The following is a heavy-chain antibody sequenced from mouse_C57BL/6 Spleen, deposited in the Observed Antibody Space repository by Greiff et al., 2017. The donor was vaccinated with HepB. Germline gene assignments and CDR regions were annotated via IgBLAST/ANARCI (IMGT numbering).Heavy chain of an antibody. V-gene: IGHV1-81*01. Sequence: QVQLKESGAELARPGASVKLSCKASGYTFTSYGISWVKQRTGQGLEWIGEIYPRSGNTYYNEKFKGKATLTADKSSSTAYMELRSLTSEDSAVYFCAREPTSGDYAMDYWGQGTSVTVSS. CDR2: IYPRSGNT. J-gene: IGHJ4*01. CDR3: AREPTSGDYAMDY. CDR1: GYTFTSYG. D-gene: IGHD3-1*01.